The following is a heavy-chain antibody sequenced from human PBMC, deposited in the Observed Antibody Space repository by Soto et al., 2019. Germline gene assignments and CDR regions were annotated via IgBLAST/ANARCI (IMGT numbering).Heavy chain of an antibody. CDR2: IFFSGNT. V-gene: IGHV4-39*01. J-gene: IGHJ5*01. CDR1: GGSILNGGHY. CDR3: ARHVPLGTTADWDYLEVLFDP. Sequence: SETLSLTCTVSGGSILNGGHYWTWIRQHPGKGLEWIGRIFFSGNTHYNPALKSRLSMSADTSNNFFSLTLNSVTAADTAVYYCARHVPLGTTADWDYLEVLFDPWGRGTLVTVSS. D-gene: IGHD1-7*01.